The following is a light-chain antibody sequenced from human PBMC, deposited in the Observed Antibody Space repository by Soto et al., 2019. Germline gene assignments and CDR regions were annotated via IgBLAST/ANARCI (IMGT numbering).Light chain of an antibody. CDR3: CSYTSSSTYV. Sequence: QSVLTQPASVSGSPRQSTTISCTGTSSDVGGYNYVSWYQQHPGKAPKLMIYDVSNRPSGVSNRFPGSKSGNTASLTISGLQAEDEADYYCCSYTSSSTYVFGTGTKVTVL. V-gene: IGLV2-14*01. CDR1: SSDVGGYNY. J-gene: IGLJ1*01. CDR2: DVS.